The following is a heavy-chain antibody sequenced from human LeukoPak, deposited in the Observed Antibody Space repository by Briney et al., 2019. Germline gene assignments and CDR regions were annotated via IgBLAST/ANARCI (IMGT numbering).Heavy chain of an antibody. CDR2: ISYDGSNK. D-gene: IGHD2-21*02. V-gene: IGHV3-30*18. CDR3: AKEACCGGDCYSNDY. Sequence: GRSLRLSCAASGFTFSSYGMHWVRQAPGKGLEWVAVISYDGSNKYYAHSVKGRFTISRDNSKNTLYLQMNSLRAEDTAVYYCAKEACCGGDCYSNDYWGQGPLVTVSS. CDR1: GFTFSSYG. J-gene: IGHJ4*02.